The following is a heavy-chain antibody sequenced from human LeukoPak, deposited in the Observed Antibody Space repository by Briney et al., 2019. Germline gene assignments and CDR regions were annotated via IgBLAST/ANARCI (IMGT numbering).Heavy chain of an antibody. D-gene: IGHD3-10*01. CDR1: GFTFSNSD. CDR2: ISGSGGST. J-gene: IGHJ4*02. Sequence: GGSLRLSCAASGFTFSNSDMSWVRQAPGKGLEWVSAISGSGGSTYYADSVKGRFTISRDNSKNTLYLQMNSLRAEDTAVYYCAKAMVRGVIMLDYWGQGTLVTVSS. CDR3: AKAMVRGVIMLDY. V-gene: IGHV3-23*01.